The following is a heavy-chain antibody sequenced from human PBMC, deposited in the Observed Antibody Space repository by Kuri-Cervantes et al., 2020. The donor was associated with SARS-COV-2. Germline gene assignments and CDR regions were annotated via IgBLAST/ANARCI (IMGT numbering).Heavy chain of an antibody. D-gene: IGHD3-22*01. CDR3: ARVPYDSSGYNWFDP. Sequence: SGPTLVKPTQTHTLTCTFSGFSLSTSGMCVSWIRQPPGKALEWLALIDWDDDKYYSTSLTTRLTISKDTSQNQVVLTMTNMDPVDTATYYCARVPYDSSGYNWFDPWGQGTLVTVSS. V-gene: IGHV2-70*01. CDR1: GFSLSTSGMC. J-gene: IGHJ5*02. CDR2: IDWDDDK.